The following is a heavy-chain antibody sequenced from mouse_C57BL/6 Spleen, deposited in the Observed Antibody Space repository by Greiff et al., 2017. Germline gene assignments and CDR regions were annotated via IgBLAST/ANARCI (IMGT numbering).Heavy chain of an antibody. CDR2: ISSGSSTI. CDR1: GFTFSDYG. D-gene: IGHD2-12*01. Sequence: EVQRVESGGGLVKPGGSLTLSCAASGFTFSDYGMHWVRQAPEKGLEWVAYISSGSSTIYYADTVKGRFTISRDKAKNTLFLQMTSLRSEDTAVYYCARELLLAMDYWGQGTTVTVSS. V-gene: IGHV5-17*01. J-gene: IGHJ4*01. CDR3: ARELLLAMDY.